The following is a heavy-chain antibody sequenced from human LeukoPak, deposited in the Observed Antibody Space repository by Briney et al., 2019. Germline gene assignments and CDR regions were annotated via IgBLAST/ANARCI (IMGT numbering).Heavy chain of an antibody. J-gene: IGHJ4*02. V-gene: IGHV4-4*07. CDR3: ARDGYYYDSSGYYAFDY. Sequence: SETLSLTCTVSGGSISSYYWSWIRQPAGKGLEWIGRIYTSGSTNYNPSLKSRVTMSVDTPKNQFSLKLSSVTAADTAVYYCARDGYYYDSSGYYAFDYWGQGTLVTVSS. CDR1: GGSISSYY. CDR2: IYTSGST. D-gene: IGHD3-22*01.